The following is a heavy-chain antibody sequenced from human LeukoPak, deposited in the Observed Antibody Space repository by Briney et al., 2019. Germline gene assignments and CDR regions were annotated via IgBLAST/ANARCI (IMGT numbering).Heavy chain of an antibody. CDR1: GYTLTELS. D-gene: IGHD6-13*01. Sequence: ASVKVSCKVSGYTLTELSMHWVRRAPGKGLEWMGGFDPEDGETIYAQKFQGRVTMTEDTSTDTAYMELSSLRSEDTAVYYCATSHWQQLPNAGWGQGTLVTVSS. CDR2: FDPEDGET. CDR3: ATSHWQQLPNAG. V-gene: IGHV1-24*01. J-gene: IGHJ4*02.